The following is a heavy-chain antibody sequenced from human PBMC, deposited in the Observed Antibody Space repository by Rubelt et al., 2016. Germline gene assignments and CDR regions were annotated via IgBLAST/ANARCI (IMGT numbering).Heavy chain of an antibody. Sequence: PGDSVKVSCKASGYTFSSYAIHWVRQAPGQRLEWMGWINAGYGDTRYSPNFQGRLTITRDTSATTVYMELSSLRSEDTAVYYCARGTPAPGTDYWGQGTLVTVSS. D-gene: IGHD6-13*01. V-gene: IGHV1-3*01. CDR3: ARGTPAPGTDY. CDR2: INAGYGDT. CDR1: GYTFSSYA. J-gene: IGHJ4*02.